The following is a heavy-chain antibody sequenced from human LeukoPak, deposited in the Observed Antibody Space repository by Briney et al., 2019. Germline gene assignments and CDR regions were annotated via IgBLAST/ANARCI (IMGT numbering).Heavy chain of an antibody. J-gene: IGHJ6*02. D-gene: IGHD3-9*01. CDR1: GYSFTSYW. CDR3: ASSRYFDWFPDDYYYYGMDV. V-gene: IGHV5-10-1*01. CDR2: IDPSDSYT. Sequence: GESLKISCKGSGYSFTSYWISWVRQMPGKGLEWMGRIDPSDSYTNYSPSFQGHVTISADKSISTAYLQWSSLKASDTAMYYCASSRYFDWFPDDYYYYGMDVWGQGTTVTVSS.